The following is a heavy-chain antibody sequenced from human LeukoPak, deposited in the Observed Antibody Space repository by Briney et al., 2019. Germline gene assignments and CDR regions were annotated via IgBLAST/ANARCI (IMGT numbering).Heavy chain of an antibody. D-gene: IGHD6-13*01. V-gene: IGHV1-2*02. J-gene: IGHJ4*02. CDR1: GYTFTVYY. CDR2: INPNSGGT. CDR3: ARVSLAAAGFDY. Sequence: ASVKVSCKASGYTFTVYYMHWVRQAPGQGLEWMGWINPNSGGTNYAQKFQGRVTMTRDTSISTAYMELSRLRSDDTAVYYCARVSLAAAGFDYWGQGTLVTVSS.